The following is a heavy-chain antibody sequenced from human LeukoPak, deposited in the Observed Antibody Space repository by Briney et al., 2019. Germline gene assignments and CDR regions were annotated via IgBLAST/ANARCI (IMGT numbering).Heavy chain of an antibody. CDR3: ARVDLVGGSRFDP. CDR1: GYTFTGYY. CDR2: INPNSGGT. D-gene: IGHD2-21*01. J-gene: IGHJ5*02. V-gene: IGHV1-2*02. Sequence: GASVKVSCKASGYTFTGYYMHWVRQAPGQGLEWMGWINPNSGGTNYAQKFQGRVTMTRDTSISTAYMELSRLRSDDTAVYYCARVDLVGGSRFDPWGQGTLVTVSS.